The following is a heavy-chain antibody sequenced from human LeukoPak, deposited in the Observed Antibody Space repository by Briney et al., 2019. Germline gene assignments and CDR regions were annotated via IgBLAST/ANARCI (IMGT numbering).Heavy chain of an antibody. CDR2: INHSGST. V-gene: IGHV4-34*01. D-gene: IGHD3-10*01. CDR1: GGSFSGYY. CDR3: ARVFDSGSQAYFYYMDV. Sequence: SETLSLTCAVYGGSFSGYYWSWIRQPPGKGLEWIGEINHSGSTNYNPSLKSRVTISVDTSKNQFSLKVSSVTAADTAVYYCARVFDSGSQAYFYYMDVWGKGTTVTIFS. J-gene: IGHJ6*03.